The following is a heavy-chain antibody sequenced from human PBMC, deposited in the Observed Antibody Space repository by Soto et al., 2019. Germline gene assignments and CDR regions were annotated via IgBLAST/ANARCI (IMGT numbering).Heavy chain of an antibody. CDR2: INAGKGNT. CDR3: ARDEDY. Sequence: QVPLVQSGAEVKKPGASVKVSCKASGYTFTRYAIHWVRQAPGQSLEWMGWINAGKGNTRYSQKFQGRVTITRDTSASTAYMELSSLRSEDTAVYFCARDEDYWGQGTLVTVSS. CDR1: GYTFTRYA. V-gene: IGHV1-3*01. J-gene: IGHJ4*02.